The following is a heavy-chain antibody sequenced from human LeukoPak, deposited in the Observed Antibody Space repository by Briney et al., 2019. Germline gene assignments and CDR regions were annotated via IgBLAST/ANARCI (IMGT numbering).Heavy chain of an antibody. CDR2: ISSSSSTI. J-gene: IGHJ4*02. V-gene: IGHV3-48*04. CDR1: GFTFSSYS. D-gene: IGHD3-10*01. Sequence: GGSLRLSCAASGFTFSSYSMNWVRQAPGKGLEWVSYISSSSSTIYYADSVKGRFTISRDNAKNSLYLQMNSLRAEDTAVYYCAREGGSGSYGAAGYWGQGTLVTVSS. CDR3: AREGGSGSYGAAGY.